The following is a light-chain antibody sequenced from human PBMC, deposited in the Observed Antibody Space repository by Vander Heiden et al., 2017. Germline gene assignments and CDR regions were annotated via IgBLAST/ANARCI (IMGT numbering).Light chain of an antibody. CDR1: QSIDTW. CDR3: QQYSGYMRFT. CDR2: RTS. V-gene: IGKV1-5*03. Sequence: IQMTQFPSALSASVGDTVTITCRASQSIDTWLAWYQQKPGMAPSLLIYRTSTLASGVPSRFSGRGSETEFPLTITGLQPGDFATYSCQQYSGYMRFTFGPGTNVDI. J-gene: IGKJ3*01.